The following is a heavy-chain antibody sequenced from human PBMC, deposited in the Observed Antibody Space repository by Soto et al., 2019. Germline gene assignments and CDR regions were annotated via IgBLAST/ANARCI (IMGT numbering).Heavy chain of an antibody. D-gene: IGHD2-15*01. CDR1: GFTFSSYA. CDR2: ISYDGSNK. Sequence: GGSLRLSCAASGFTFSSYAMHWVRQAPGKGLEWVAVISYDGSNKYYADSVKGRFTISRDNSKNTLYLQMNSLRAEDTAVYYCARGQAATRGPNLDYWGQGTLVTVSS. V-gene: IGHV3-30-3*01. J-gene: IGHJ4*02. CDR3: ARGQAATRGPNLDY.